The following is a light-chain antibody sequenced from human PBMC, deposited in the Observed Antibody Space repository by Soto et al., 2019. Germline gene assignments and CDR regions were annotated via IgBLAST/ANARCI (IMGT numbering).Light chain of an antibody. Sequence: QSALTQPASVSGSPGQSITISCTGTSSDVGAYNFVSWYQQHPGKAPKLIFYEVSNRPPGLSDRFSGSKSGTTASLTISGLQAEDGADYFCSSYTTNKTLLFGGGTKVTVL. J-gene: IGLJ2*01. CDR1: SSDVGAYNF. CDR2: EVS. V-gene: IGLV2-14*01. CDR3: SSYTTNKTLL.